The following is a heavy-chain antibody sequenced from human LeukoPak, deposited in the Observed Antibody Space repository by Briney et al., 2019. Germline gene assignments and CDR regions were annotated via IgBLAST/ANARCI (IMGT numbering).Heavy chain of an antibody. D-gene: IGHD6-13*01. J-gene: IGHJ4*02. V-gene: IGHV4-59*01. CDR2: IYYSGST. CDR1: GGSISSYY. Sequence: KTSQTLSLTCTMSGGSISSYYWSWIRQPPGKGLEWIGYIYYSGSTNYTPSTKSRVTISVDTSKNQFSLKLSSVTASDTAVYYCARVLLAAAGSGGFDYWGQGTLVTVS. CDR3: ARVLLAAAGSGGFDY.